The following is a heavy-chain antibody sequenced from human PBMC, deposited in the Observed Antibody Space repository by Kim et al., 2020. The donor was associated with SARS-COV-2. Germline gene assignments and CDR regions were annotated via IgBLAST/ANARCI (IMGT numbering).Heavy chain of an antibody. J-gene: IGHJ3*02. CDR3: AKRPTAMVTNDAFDI. D-gene: IGHD5-18*01. CDR2: ISYDGSNK. CDR1: GFTFSSYG. V-gene: IGHV3-30*18. Sequence: GGSLRLSCAASGFTFSSYGMHWVRQAPGKGLEWVAVISYDGSNKYYADSVKGRFTISRDNSKNTLYLQMNSLRAEDTAVYYCAKRPTAMVTNDAFDIWGQGTMVTVSS.